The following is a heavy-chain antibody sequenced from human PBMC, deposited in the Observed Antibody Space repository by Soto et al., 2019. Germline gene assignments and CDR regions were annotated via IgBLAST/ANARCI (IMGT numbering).Heavy chain of an antibody. D-gene: IGHD3-16*01. V-gene: IGHV3-23*01. Sequence: GGSLRLSWAASGFTFSSHAMSWVRQAPGKGLEWVSAIGGSGGSTYYADSVKGRFTISRDNSNNTLYLQMNSLGAEDTAVYYCAIESVVLTALDYWGQGTLVTVSS. J-gene: IGHJ4*02. CDR1: GFTFSSHA. CDR3: AIESVVLTALDY. CDR2: IGGSGGST.